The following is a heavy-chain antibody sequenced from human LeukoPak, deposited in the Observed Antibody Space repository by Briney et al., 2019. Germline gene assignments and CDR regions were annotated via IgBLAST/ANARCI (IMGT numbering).Heavy chain of an antibody. D-gene: IGHD4-11*01. Sequence: SETLSLTCTVSGGSIDSYYWSWIRQPPGKRLEWIGYIYYSGSTNYNPSLKSRVTISVDRSKNQFSLKLSSVTAADTAVYYCARGNDYWGQGTLVTVSS. CDR3: ARGNDY. CDR1: GGSIDSYY. CDR2: IYYSGST. J-gene: IGHJ4*02. V-gene: IGHV4-59*12.